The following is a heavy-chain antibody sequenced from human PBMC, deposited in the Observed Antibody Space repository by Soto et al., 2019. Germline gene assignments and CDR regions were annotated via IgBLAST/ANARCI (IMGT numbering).Heavy chain of an antibody. CDR3: AQDRTNVGLFDY. V-gene: IGHV3-23*01. CDR1: GFTFSSYA. CDR2: ISGSGGST. Sequence: GGSLRLSCAASGFTFSSYAMSWVRQAPGKGLEWVSAISGSGGSTYYADSVKGRFTISRDNSKNTLYLQMNSLRAEDTAVYYCAQDRTNVGLFDYWGQGTLVTVYS. J-gene: IGHJ4*02.